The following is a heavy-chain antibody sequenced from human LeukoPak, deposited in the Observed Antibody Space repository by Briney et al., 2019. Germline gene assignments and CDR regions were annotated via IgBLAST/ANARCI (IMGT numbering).Heavy chain of an antibody. Sequence: SETLSLTCSVSGHSISSGYYWGWVRPPAGKGLEWIGRIYSSGGTIYNPSLKSRVTMSVDPSKNEFSLKLSSVTAADTAVYYCARVSRAGSGYDFDYWGQGTLVTVSS. V-gene: IGHV4-4*07. CDR2: IYSSGGT. J-gene: IGHJ4*02. D-gene: IGHD5-12*01. CDR3: ARVSRAGSGYDFDY. CDR1: GHSISSGYY.